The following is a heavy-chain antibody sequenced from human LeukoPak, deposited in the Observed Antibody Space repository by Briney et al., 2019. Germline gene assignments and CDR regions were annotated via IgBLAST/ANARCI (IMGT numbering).Heavy chain of an antibody. CDR1: GFTFSSYS. CDR3: ARDGGHYGGNSFDY. CDR2: ISSSSSYI. Sequence: PRGSLRLSCAASGFTFSSYSMNWVRQAPGKGLEWVSSISSSSSYIYYADSVKGRFTISRDNAKNSLYLQMNSLRAEDTAVYYCARDGGHYGGNSFDYWGQGTLVTVSS. J-gene: IGHJ4*02. D-gene: IGHD4-23*01. V-gene: IGHV3-21*01.